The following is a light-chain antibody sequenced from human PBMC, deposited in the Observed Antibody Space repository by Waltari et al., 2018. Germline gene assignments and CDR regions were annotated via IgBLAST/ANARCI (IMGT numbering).Light chain of an antibody. CDR3: QQYLQWPPAIT. CDR1: QNIDTR. V-gene: IGKV3-15*01. J-gene: IGKJ5*01. CDR2: GAS. Sequence: TQSPATLSVSPGERATLSCRASQNIDTRLAWYQHKPGQAPRLLIYGASTRAADIPARFSGSWFGTDFSLTINSLQSEDFAVYYCQQYLQWPPAITFGPGTRLDFK.